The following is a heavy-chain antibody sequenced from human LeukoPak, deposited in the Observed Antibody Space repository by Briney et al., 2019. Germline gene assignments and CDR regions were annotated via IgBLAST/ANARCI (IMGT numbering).Heavy chain of an antibody. D-gene: IGHD4-17*01. CDR2: MNPNSGNT. J-gene: IGHJ5*02. Sequence: ASVKVSCKASGYTFTSYDINWVRQDTGQGLEWMGWMNPNSGNTGYAQKFQGRVTMTRDTSISTAYVELSRLRSDDTAVYYCARDPVSTVTTQGGWFDPWGQGTLVTVSS. CDR1: GYTFTSYD. CDR3: ARDPVSTVTTQGGWFDP. V-gene: IGHV1-8*01.